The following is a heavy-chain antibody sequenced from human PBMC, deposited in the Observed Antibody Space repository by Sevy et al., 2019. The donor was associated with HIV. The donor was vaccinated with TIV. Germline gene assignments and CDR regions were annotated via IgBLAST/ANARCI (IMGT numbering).Heavy chain of an antibody. CDR1: GFTFNSHA. CDR2: FGSGGDST. Sequence: GGSLRLSCAASGFTFNSHAMGWVRQTPGKGLEWISAFGSGGDSTYYAGSVKGRFTISRDNSKNTLYLQMNSLRAEDMAIYDCANGSRGWPYHFDYWGQGTMVTVSS. D-gene: IGHD6-19*01. CDR3: ANGSRGWPYHFDY. J-gene: IGHJ4*02. V-gene: IGHV3-23*01.